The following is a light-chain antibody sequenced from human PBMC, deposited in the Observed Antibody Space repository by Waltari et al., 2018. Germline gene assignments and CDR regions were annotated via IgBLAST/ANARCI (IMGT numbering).Light chain of an antibody. CDR2: EDT. V-gene: IGLV2-23*01. J-gene: IGLJ3*02. Sequence: QSALTQPAAVSGSPGQTITIPCTGTSRDVGSQNLVSWYQASPGKAPKLLIYEDTKRPSGSSDRFSGSKSGNTASLTISGLQAEDEADYYCCSYAGRRTLVFGGGTKVTVL. CDR3: CSYAGRRTLV. CDR1: SRDVGSQNL.